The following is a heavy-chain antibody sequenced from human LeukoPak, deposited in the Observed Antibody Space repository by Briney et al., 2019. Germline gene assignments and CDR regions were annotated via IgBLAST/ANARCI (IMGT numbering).Heavy chain of an antibody. D-gene: IGHD2-15*01. CDR1: GFTFSSYW. CDR2: KKQDGSEK. V-gene: IGHV3-7*03. Sequence: GGSLRLSCAASGFTFSSYWRSWVRQAPGKELEWVANKKQDGSEKYYVDSVRGRFTISRDNAKNSLYLQMNSLRAEDTAVYYCARDRVVVVVAATYYGMDVWGKGTTVTVSS. CDR3: ARDRVVVVVAATYYGMDV. J-gene: IGHJ6*04.